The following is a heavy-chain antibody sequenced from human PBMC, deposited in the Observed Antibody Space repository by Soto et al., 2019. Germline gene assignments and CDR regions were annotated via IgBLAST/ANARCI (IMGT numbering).Heavy chain of an antibody. J-gene: IGHJ6*02. V-gene: IGHV1-2*02. D-gene: IGHD3-10*02. CDR2: INPKFGDT. Sequence: QVRLVQSGAEMKEPGDSVRVSCEASGYTFTSYYIHWVRQAPGQGLEWMGWINPKFGDTTYAQDFQGRVSMTRDMSISTVYMELSRLTSDDTAIYYCARNMDYYYGRGSGNGHGFWGQGTTVTVFS. CDR3: ARNMDYYYGRGSGNGHGF. CDR1: GYTFTSYY.